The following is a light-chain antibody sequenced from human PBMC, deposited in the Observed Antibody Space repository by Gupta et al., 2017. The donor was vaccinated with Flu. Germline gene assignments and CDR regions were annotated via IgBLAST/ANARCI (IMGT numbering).Light chain of an antibody. J-gene: IGLJ2*01. CDR3: CSSAGTYTFVV. CDR1: SSDVGGYNY. CDR2: DVS. V-gene: IGLV2-11*01. Sequence: QSALSLPSPVSGSPGQSVTISCTGTSSDVGGYNYGSWYQQYPGRYPTLMIYDVSNRPSGVPDRFSGSKSGNTASLTTSGLQAEDEADYYCCSSAGTYTFVVFGGGTKLTVL.